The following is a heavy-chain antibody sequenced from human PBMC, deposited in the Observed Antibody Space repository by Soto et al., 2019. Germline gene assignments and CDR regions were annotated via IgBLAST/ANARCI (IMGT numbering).Heavy chain of an antibody. J-gene: IGHJ6*02. V-gene: IGHV1-3*05. CDR1: GYTFTSYA. CDR2: INAGNGNT. Sequence: QVQLVQSGAEEKKPGASVKVSCKASGYTFTSYAMHWVRQAPGQRLEWMGWINAGNGNTKYSQKFQGRVTITRDTSASTAYMQLSSLRSEDTAVYYCARDPSYYGMDVWGQGTTVTVSS. CDR3: ARDPSYYGMDV.